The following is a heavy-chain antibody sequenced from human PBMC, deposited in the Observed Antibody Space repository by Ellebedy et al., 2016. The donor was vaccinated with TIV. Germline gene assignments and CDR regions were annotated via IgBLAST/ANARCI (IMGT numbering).Heavy chain of an antibody. Sequence: GESLKISCAASGFTFRSHAMSWVRQAPGKGLEWVSGISADSANTHYADSVKGRFTISRDNSKNTQYLQMNSLRAEDTAVYYCVKLDSSGYSYRRRDYWGQGTLVTVSS. CDR2: ISADSANT. V-gene: IGHV3-23*01. CDR3: VKLDSSGYSYRRRDY. J-gene: IGHJ4*02. D-gene: IGHD3-22*01. CDR1: GFTFRSHA.